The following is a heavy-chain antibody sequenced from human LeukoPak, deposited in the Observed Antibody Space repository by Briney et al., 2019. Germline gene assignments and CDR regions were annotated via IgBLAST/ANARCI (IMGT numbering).Heavy chain of an antibody. Sequence: NPSETLSLTCAVYGGSFSGYYWSWIRQPPGKGLEWIGEINHSGSTNYNPSLKSRVTISVDTSKNQFSLKLSSVTAADTAVYYCARDLGRLWGQGTLATVSS. CDR2: INHSGST. V-gene: IGHV4-34*01. CDR1: GGSFSGYY. J-gene: IGHJ4*02. CDR3: ARDLGRL.